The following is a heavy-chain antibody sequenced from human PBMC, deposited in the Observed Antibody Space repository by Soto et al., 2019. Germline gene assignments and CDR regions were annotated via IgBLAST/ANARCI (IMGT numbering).Heavy chain of an antibody. V-gene: IGHV4-39*01. J-gene: IGHJ5*02. D-gene: IGHD6-13*01. Sequence: SETLSLTCTFSGGSISSSSYYWGWIRQPPGKGLEWIGSIYYSGSTYYNPSLKSRVTISVDTSKNQFSLKLSSVTAADTAVYYCARQKKRGQQLVLGWFDPWGQETLVPVSS. CDR2: IYYSGST. CDR3: ARQKKRGQQLVLGWFDP. CDR1: GGSISSSSYY.